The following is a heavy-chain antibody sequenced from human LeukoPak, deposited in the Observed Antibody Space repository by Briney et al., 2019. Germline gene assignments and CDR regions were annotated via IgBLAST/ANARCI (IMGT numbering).Heavy chain of an antibody. CDR3: ARGHLSPLYGGNSIFDY. Sequence: SVKVSCKASGGTFSSYAISWVRQAPGQGLEWMGGIIPIFGTANYAQKFQGRVTITADESTSTAYMELSSLRSEDTAVYYCARGHLSPLYGGNSIFDYWGQGTLVTVSS. J-gene: IGHJ4*02. CDR1: GGTFSSYA. D-gene: IGHD4-23*01. CDR2: IIPIFGTA. V-gene: IGHV1-69*13.